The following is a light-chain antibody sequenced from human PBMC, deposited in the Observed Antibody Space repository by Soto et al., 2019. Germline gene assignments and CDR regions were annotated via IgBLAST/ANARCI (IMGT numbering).Light chain of an antibody. Sequence: EIVLTQSPGTLSLSPWERATLSCRASQSVSSNYLAWYRQKPGQAPRLLIYGASSRATGIPDRFSGSGSGTDFTLTISRLEPEDFAVYYCQQYETSLGLTFGQGTKVDIK. CDR3: QQYETSLGLT. J-gene: IGKJ1*01. CDR1: QSVSSNY. V-gene: IGKV3-20*01. CDR2: GAS.